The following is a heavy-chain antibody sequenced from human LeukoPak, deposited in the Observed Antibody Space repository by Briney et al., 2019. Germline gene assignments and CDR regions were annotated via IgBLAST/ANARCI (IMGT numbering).Heavy chain of an antibody. D-gene: IGHD1-26*01. V-gene: IGHV4-30-4*08. CDR2: IYYSGST. J-gene: IGHJ4*02. CDR3: ASQKWELPYYFDY. CDR1: GGSISSGDYY. Sequence: PSQTLSLTCTAPGGSISSGDYYWSWIRQPPGKGLEWIGYIYYSGSTYYNPSLKSRVTISVDTSKNQFSLKLSSVTAADTAVYYCASQKWELPYYFDYWGQGTLVTVSS.